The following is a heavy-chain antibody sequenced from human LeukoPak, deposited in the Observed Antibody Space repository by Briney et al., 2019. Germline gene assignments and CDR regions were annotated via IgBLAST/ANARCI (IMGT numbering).Heavy chain of an antibody. CDR3: TRDFYDSSAYYFHGY. CDR1: GFTVSRNY. V-gene: IGHV3-66*01. CDR2: IYSGGST. D-gene: IGHD3-22*01. Sequence: GGSLRLSCAASGFTVSRNYMSWVRQAPGKGLEWVSVIYSGGSTYYADAVKGRFTISRDNSKNTLCLQMNSLRAEDTAVYYCTRDFYDSSAYYFHGYWGQGTLVTVSS. J-gene: IGHJ4*02.